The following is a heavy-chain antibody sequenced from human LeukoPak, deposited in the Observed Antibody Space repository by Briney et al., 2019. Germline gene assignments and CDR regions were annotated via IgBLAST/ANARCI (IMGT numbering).Heavy chain of an antibody. CDR2: ISGSGGST. Sequence: GGSLRLSCAASGFTFSSYAMSWVRQAPGKGLEWVSAISGSGGSTYYADSVKGRFTISRDNSRNTLYLQMNTLRAEDTAVYYCAKAIAAPVWYFDLWGRGTLVTVSS. V-gene: IGHV3-23*01. CDR1: GFTFSSYA. CDR3: AKAIAAPVWYFDL. D-gene: IGHD6-13*01. J-gene: IGHJ2*01.